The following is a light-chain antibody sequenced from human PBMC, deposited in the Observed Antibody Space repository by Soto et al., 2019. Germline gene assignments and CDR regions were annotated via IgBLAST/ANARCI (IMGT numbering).Light chain of an antibody. Sequence: QSALTQPASVSGSPGQSITISCAGTMRDVGDYNYVSWYQHHPGKAPKLVIYEVSNRPSGVSNRFSGSKSGNTASLTISGLQTEDEADYYCSSYTRTDTRVFGGGTKLTVL. CDR2: EVS. CDR1: MRDVGDYNY. CDR3: SSYTRTDTRV. J-gene: IGLJ2*01. V-gene: IGLV2-14*01.